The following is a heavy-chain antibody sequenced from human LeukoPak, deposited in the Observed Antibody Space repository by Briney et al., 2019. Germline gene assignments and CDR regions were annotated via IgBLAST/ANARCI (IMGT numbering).Heavy chain of an antibody. J-gene: IGHJ3*02. V-gene: IGHV1-8*03. CDR3: ARGSSWSVGGLGNDAFDI. Sequence: GASVKVSCKASGYTFTSYDINWLRQATGQGLEWMGWMNPNSGNTGYAQKFQGRVTITRNTSISTAYMELSSLRSEDTAVYYCARGSSWSVGGLGNDAFDIWGQGTMVTVSS. CDR1: GYTFTSYD. CDR2: MNPNSGNT. D-gene: IGHD6-13*01.